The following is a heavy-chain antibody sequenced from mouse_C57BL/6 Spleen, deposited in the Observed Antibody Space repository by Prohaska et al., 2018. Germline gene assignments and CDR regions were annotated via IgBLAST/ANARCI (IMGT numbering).Heavy chain of an antibody. Sequence: QSHGKSLEWIGDINLNNGGTSYNQKFKGKATLTVDKSSSTAYMELRSLTSEDSAVYYCARWDWDYWGQGTTLTVSS. D-gene: IGHD4-1*01. CDR3: ARWDWDY. CDR2: INLNNGGT. V-gene: IGHV1-26*01. J-gene: IGHJ2*01.